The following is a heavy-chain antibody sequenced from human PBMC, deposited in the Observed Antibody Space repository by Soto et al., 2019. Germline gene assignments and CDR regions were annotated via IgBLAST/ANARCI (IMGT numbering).Heavy chain of an antibody. V-gene: IGHV5-51*01. Sequence: GESLNISCKGSGYSFTSYWIGWVRQMPGKGLEWMGIIYPGDSDTRYSPSFQGQVTISADKSISTAYLQWSSLKASDTAMYYCARALGSCSGGSCPAYDYWGQGTLVTVSS. CDR2: IYPGDSDT. CDR1: GYSFTSYW. D-gene: IGHD2-15*01. CDR3: ARALGSCSGGSCPAYDY. J-gene: IGHJ4*02.